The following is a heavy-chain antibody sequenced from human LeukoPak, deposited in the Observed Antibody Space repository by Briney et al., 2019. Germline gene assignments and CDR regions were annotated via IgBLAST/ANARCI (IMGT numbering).Heavy chain of an antibody. J-gene: IGHJ4*02. CDR3: ARGRLPYDSSGYCSFDY. CDR2: IYPGDSDT. Sequence: GESLKISCKGSGYSFTSYWIGWVRQMPGKGLEWMGIIYPGDSDTRYSPSFQGRVTISADKSISTAYLQWSSLKASDTAMYYCARGRLPYDSSGYCSFDYWGQGTLVTVSS. V-gene: IGHV5-51*01. CDR1: GYSFTSYW. D-gene: IGHD3-22*01.